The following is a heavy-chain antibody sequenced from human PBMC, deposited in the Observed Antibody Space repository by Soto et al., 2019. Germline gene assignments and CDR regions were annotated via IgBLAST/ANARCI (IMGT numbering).Heavy chain of an antibody. Sequence: QVQLQEPGPGLVKPSETLSLTCTVSGGSVSSGSYYWNWIRQPPGKGLEWIGYIFYSGSTTYNPSLKSRVTISVDTSKNQFSLKLSSVTAADTAVYYCARGMSGDLTWALYWGQGTLVTVSS. D-gene: IGHD3-3*01. CDR2: IFYSGST. V-gene: IGHV4-61*01. CDR3: ARGMSGDLTWALY. CDR1: GGSVSSGSYY. J-gene: IGHJ4*02.